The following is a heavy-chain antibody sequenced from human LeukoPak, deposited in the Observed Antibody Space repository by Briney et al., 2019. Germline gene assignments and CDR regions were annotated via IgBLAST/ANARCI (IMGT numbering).Heavy chain of an antibody. CDR1: GFTFSNHG. J-gene: IGHJ4*02. V-gene: IGHV3-33*01. CDR2: IWYDGTKK. CDR3: ARDRAVRYFDY. D-gene: IGHD3-16*02. Sequence: GGSLRLSCAASGFTFSNHGMHWVRQAPGKGLEWEALIWYDGTKKYYADSVKGRLTISRDNSKNTLYLEMNSLRAEDTAVYYCARDRAVRYFDYWGQGTLVTVSS.